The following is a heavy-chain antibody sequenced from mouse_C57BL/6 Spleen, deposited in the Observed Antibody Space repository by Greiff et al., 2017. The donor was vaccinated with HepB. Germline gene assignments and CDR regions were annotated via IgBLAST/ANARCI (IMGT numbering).Heavy chain of an antibody. V-gene: IGHV1-39*01. Sequence: EVQLQQSGPELVKPGASVKISCKASGYSFTDYNMNWVKQSNGKSLEWIGVINPNYGTTSYNQKFKGKATLTVDQSSSTAYMQLKSLTSEDSAVYYCARRVGRGYYYAMDYWGQGTSVTVSS. D-gene: IGHD4-1*01. CDR2: INPNYGTT. CDR3: ARRVGRGYYYAMDY. J-gene: IGHJ4*01. CDR1: GYSFTDYN.